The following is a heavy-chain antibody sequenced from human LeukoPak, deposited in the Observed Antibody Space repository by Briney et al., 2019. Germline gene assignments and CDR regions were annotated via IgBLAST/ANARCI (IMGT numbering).Heavy chain of an antibody. Sequence: SETLSLTCTVSGGSISSSSYYWGWIRQPPGKGLEWIGSIYYSGSTYYNPSLKSRVTISVDTSKNQFSLKLSSVTAADTAVYYCARGRRRAIAAAGKRNPYCFDYWGQGTLVTVSS. CDR2: IYYSGST. CDR1: GGSISSSSYY. D-gene: IGHD6-13*01. J-gene: IGHJ4*02. V-gene: IGHV4-39*01. CDR3: ARGRRRAIAAAGKRNPYCFDY.